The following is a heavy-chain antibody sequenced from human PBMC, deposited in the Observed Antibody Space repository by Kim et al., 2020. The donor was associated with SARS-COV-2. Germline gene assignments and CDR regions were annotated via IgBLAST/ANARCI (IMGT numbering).Heavy chain of an antibody. CDR1: GFTFSSTW. CDR2: INSDGTTI. J-gene: IGHJ4*02. V-gene: IGHV3-74*01. CDR3: VRSPWGYFDY. D-gene: IGHD1-26*01. Sequence: GGSLRLSCAASGFTFSSTWMHWVRQAPGKGLVWVSRINSDGTTISYADSVKGRFTISRDNARDTLYLQMNSLRVEDTAVYYCVRSPWGYFDYWGQGTLV.